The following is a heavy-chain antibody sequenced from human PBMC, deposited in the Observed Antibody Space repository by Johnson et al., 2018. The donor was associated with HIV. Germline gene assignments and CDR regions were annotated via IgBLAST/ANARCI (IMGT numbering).Heavy chain of an antibody. CDR3: AKDVGNYWPNAFDI. CDR2: ISYDGSNK. V-gene: IGHV3-30-3*01. Sequence: QVQLVEFGGGVVQPGRSLRLSCAASGFTFSSYAMHWVRQAPGKGLEWVAVISYDGSNKYYADSVKGRFTISRDNSKNTLYLQMNSLRAEDTAVYYCAKDVGNYWPNAFDIWGQGTTVTVSS. CDR1: GFTFSSYA. D-gene: IGHD3-22*01. J-gene: IGHJ3*02.